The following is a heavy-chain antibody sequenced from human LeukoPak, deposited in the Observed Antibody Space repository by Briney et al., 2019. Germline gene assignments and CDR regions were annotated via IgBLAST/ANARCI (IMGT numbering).Heavy chain of an antibody. CDR1: GFTFSNYW. V-gene: IGHV3-7*04. CDR3: ARVEIYYGSGTYIGDY. Sequence: TGGSLRLSCAASGFTFSNYWMTWVRQAPGKGLEWVATIKEDESEKYYVDSVKGRLTISRDNAKNSLYLQMNSLRAEDTAVYYCARVEIYYGSGTYIGDYWGQGTLVTVSS. J-gene: IGHJ4*02. CDR2: IKEDESEK. D-gene: IGHD3-10*01.